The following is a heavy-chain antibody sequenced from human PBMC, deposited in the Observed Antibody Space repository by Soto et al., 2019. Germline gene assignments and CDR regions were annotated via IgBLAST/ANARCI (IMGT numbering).Heavy chain of an antibody. CDR3: AKAGGEYCSSTSCPFDY. Sequence: EVQLLESGGGLVQPGGSLRLSCAASGFTFSSYAMSWVRQAPGKGLEWVSAISGSGGSTYYADSVKGRFTISRDNSKNTLYLQMNSLRVEDTAVYYCAKAGGEYCSSTSCPFDYWGQGTLVTVSS. CDR2: ISGSGGST. V-gene: IGHV3-23*01. D-gene: IGHD2-2*01. CDR1: GFTFSSYA. J-gene: IGHJ4*02.